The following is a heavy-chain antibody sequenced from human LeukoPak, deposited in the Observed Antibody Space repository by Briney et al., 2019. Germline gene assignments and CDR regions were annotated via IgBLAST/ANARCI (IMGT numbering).Heavy chain of an antibody. V-gene: IGHV3-23*01. D-gene: IGHD3-22*01. CDR3: AKEPYYYDSSGYYH. CDR2: ISGSGGST. CDR1: GFTFSSYA. Sequence: GGSLRLSCAASGFTFSSYAMSWVRQAPGKGLEWVSAISGSGGSTYYADSVKGRFTISRDNSKNTLYLQMNSLRAENTAVYYCAKEPYYYDSSGYYHWGQGTLVTVSP. J-gene: IGHJ5*02.